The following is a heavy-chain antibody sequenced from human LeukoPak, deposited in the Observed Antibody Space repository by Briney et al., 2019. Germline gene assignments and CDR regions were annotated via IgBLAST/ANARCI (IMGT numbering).Heavy chain of an antibody. Sequence: GGSLRLSCAASGFTFSSYWMHWVRQAPGKGLVWVSRINSDGNSTTYADSVKGRFTISRDNAKNTVYLQMNSLRDEDTAVYYCARGGDCSSTSCYAGSHWGQGTLVTVSS. CDR1: GFTFSSYW. CDR3: ARGGDCSSTSCYAGSH. D-gene: IGHD2-2*01. J-gene: IGHJ4*02. CDR2: INSDGNST. V-gene: IGHV3-74*01.